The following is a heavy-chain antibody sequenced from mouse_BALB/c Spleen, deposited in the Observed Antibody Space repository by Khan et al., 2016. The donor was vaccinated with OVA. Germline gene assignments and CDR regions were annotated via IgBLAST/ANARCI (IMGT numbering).Heavy chain of an antibody. Sequence: EVQLQESGPGLVKPSQSLSLTCTVTGYSITSDYAWNWIRQFPGNKLEWMGYISSSGSTNYNPALKSRISITRDTSKNQFFLQLNSVTTEDTATYYGARDGSHCNYAMNYWGQGTTVTVSS. D-gene: IGHD2-3*01. CDR1: GYSITSDYA. CDR3: ARDGSHCNYAMNY. CDR2: ISSSGST. J-gene: IGHJ4*01. V-gene: IGHV3-2*02.